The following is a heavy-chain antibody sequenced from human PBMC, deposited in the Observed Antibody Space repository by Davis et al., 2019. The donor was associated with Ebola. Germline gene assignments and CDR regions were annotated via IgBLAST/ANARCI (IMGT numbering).Heavy chain of an antibody. CDR2: INHSGST. J-gene: IGHJ5*02. Sequence: PGGSLRLSCAVYGGSFSGYYWSWIRQPPGKGLEWIGEINHSGSTNYNPSLKSRVTISVDTSKNQFSLKLSSVTAADTAVYYCARTYDSSGYYYVGDYNWFDPWGQGTLVTVSS. D-gene: IGHD3-22*01. CDR1: GGSFSGYY. CDR3: ARTYDSSGYYYVGDYNWFDP. V-gene: IGHV4-34*01.